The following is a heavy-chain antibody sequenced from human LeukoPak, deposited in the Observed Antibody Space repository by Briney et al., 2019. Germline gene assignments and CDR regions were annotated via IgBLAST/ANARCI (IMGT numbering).Heavy chain of an antibody. D-gene: IGHD4-17*01. CDR2: IYYSGGT. Sequence: PSETLSLTCTVSGGSISSGGYYWSWIRQHPGTGLEWIGYIYYSGGTYYNPSLKSRVTISVDTSKNQFSLKLSSVTAADTAVYYCARGVYGDYEGYWGQGTLVTVSS. CDR1: GGSISSGGYY. J-gene: IGHJ4*02. CDR3: ARGVYGDYEGY. V-gene: IGHV4-31*03.